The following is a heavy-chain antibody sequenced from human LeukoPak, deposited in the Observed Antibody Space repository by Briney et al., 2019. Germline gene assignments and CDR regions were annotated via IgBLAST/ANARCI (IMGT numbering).Heavy chain of an antibody. J-gene: IGHJ3*02. Sequence: SATLSLTCTVSGGSISSYYWSWIRQPPGKGLEWIGYIYYSGSTYYNPSLKSRVTISVDTSKNQFSLKLSSVTAADTAVYYCARETRYSSSSNAFDIWGQGTMVTVSS. CDR2: IYYSGST. CDR1: GGSISSYY. CDR3: ARETRYSSSSNAFDI. V-gene: IGHV4-59*12. D-gene: IGHD6-13*01.